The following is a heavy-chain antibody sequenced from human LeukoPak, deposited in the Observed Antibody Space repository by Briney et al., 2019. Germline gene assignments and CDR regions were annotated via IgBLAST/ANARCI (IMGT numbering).Heavy chain of an antibody. CDR3: ARDGSSGCYGGGLFSTNYFDY. CDR1: GFTFSSYW. D-gene: IGHD6-19*01. Sequence: GGPLRLSCAASGFTFSSYWMHWVRHAPGKGLVWVSRINSDGSSTSYADSVKGRFTISRDNAKNTLYLQMNSLRAEDTAVYYCARDGSSGCYGGGLFSTNYFDYWGQGTLVTVSS. J-gene: IGHJ4*02. V-gene: IGHV3-74*01. CDR2: INSDGSST.